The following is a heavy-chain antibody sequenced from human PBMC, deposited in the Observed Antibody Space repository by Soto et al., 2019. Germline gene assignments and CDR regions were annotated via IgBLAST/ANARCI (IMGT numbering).Heavy chain of an antibody. CDR3: ASSQCSSTSCYDGYYYYMDV. V-gene: IGHV4-4*02. Sequence: SETLSLTCAVSSGSISGSNWWSWVRQPPGKGLEWIGEIYHSGSTNYNPSLKSRVTISVDKSKNQFSLKLSSVTAADTAVYYCASSQCSSTSCYDGYYYYMDVWGKGTTVTVSS. CDR1: SGSISGSNW. CDR2: IYHSGST. D-gene: IGHD2-2*01. J-gene: IGHJ6*03.